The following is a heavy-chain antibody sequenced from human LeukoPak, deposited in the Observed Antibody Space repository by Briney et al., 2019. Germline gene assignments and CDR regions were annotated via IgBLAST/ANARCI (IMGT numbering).Heavy chain of an antibody. CDR2: ISYDGSNK. V-gene: IGHV3-30*04. CDR1: GFTFSSYA. J-gene: IGHJ4*02. D-gene: IGHD1-1*01. Sequence: PGGSLRLSCAASGFTFSSYAMHWVRQAPGKGLEWVAVISYDGSNKYYADSVKGRFTISRDNSKNTLYLQMNSLRAEDTAVYYCANSNWNDADQDFDYWGQGTLVTVSS. CDR3: ANSNWNDADQDFDY.